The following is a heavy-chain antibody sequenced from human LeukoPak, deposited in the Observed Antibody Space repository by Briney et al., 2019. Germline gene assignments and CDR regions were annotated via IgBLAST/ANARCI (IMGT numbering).Heavy chain of an antibody. Sequence: SETLSLTCTVSGGSINNDYWSWIPQPPGNGLEWIGYMYYSWSTNYNPSLKSRVTISVDTSKNQFSLRLSSVTAADTAVYYCARDVGGGWLQSWGRGTLVTVSS. J-gene: IGHJ4*02. CDR1: GGSINNDY. D-gene: IGHD5-24*01. CDR3: ARDVGGGWLQS. CDR2: MYYSWST. V-gene: IGHV4-59*01.